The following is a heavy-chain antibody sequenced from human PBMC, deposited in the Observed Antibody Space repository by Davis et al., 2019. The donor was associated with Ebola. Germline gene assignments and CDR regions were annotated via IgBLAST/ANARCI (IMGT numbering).Heavy chain of an antibody. CDR1: GIPFSGYW. CDR3: ANDRRTRSARDDAFDV. Sequence: HTGGSLRLSCAASGIPFSGYWMHWVRQAPGKGLVWVSRINSDGTLRMYADSVRGRFTISRDNSKNTLYLQMDNLTTEDTAVYYCANDRRTRSARDDAFDVWGQGTMVTVSS. J-gene: IGHJ3*01. D-gene: IGHD1-1*01. V-gene: IGHV3-74*03. CDR2: INSDGTLR.